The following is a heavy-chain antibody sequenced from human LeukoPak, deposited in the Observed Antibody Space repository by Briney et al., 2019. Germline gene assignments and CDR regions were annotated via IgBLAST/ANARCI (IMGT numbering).Heavy chain of an antibody. CDR3: AKDLIKVGPTRFRNYYYYMDV. Sequence: GGSLRLSCAASGFTFSSYSMNWVRQAPGKGLEWVSYISSSSSTIYYADSVKGRFTISRDNAKNSLYLQMNRLRAEDTAVYYCAKDLIKVGPTRFRNYYYYMDVWGKGTTVTVSS. V-gene: IGHV3-48*01. D-gene: IGHD1-26*01. J-gene: IGHJ6*03. CDR2: ISSSSSTI. CDR1: GFTFSSYS.